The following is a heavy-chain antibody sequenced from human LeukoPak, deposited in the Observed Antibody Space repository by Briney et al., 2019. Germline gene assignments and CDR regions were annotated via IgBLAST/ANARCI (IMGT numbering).Heavy chain of an antibody. V-gene: IGHV4-34*01. CDR3: ARGMGTTTVTSQYFDY. J-gene: IGHJ4*02. CDR1: GGSFSGYY. CDR2: INHSGST. Sequence: SETLSLTCAVYGGSFSGYYWSWIRQPPGKGLEWIGDINHSGSTNYNPSLKSRVTISVDTSKNQFSLKLSSVTAADTAVYYCARGMGTTTVTSQYFDYWGQGTLVTVSS. D-gene: IGHD4-17*01.